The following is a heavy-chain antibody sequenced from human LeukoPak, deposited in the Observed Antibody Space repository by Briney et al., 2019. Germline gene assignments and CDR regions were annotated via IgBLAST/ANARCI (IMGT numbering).Heavy chain of an antibody. CDR2: ISSYNGDT. CDR1: GYTFTSYG. V-gene: IGHV1-18*01. Sequence: ASVKVSCKASGYTFTSYGITWVRQAPGQGLEWMGWISSYNGDTKYAQKVQGRVTVTTDTSTSTAYMELRSLSLDDTAVYYCARGDYGGGFDFWGQGTLVTVSS. D-gene: IGHD4-23*01. CDR3: ARGDYGGGFDF. J-gene: IGHJ4*02.